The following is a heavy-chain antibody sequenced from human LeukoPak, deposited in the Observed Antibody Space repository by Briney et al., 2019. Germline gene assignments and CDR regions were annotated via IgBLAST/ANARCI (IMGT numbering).Heavy chain of an antibody. Sequence: GGSLRLSCAASGFTFTRYWVHWVRQVPGKGLVWISRINIDGTTTNYADSVKGRFTVSRDDAKNTMYLQVNSLRVEDTAVYYCARDSYEVGATFDYWGQGTLVTVSS. D-gene: IGHD1-26*01. CDR1: GFTFTRYW. J-gene: IGHJ4*02. CDR2: INIDGTTT. V-gene: IGHV3-74*01. CDR3: ARDSYEVGATFDY.